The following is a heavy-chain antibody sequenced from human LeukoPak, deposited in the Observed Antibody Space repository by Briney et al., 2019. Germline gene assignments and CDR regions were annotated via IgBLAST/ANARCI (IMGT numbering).Heavy chain of an antibody. D-gene: IGHD5-18*01. CDR1: GFSFSGYW. J-gene: IGHJ5*02. CDR3: ARVLGIPSSGYSYGEGWFDP. CDR2: INQDGSKK. V-gene: IGHV3-7*01. Sequence: GGSLRLSCTASGFSFSGYWMTWVRQTPGKGLEWVANINQDGSKKSYVDSVKGRSTISRDNAKNSLYLQMNSLRAEDTAVYYCARVLGIPSSGYSYGEGWFDPWGQGTLVTVSS.